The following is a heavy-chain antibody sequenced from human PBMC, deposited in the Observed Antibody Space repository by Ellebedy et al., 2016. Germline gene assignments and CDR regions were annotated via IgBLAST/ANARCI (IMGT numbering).Heavy chain of an antibody. CDR1: GDSISSNNW. V-gene: IGHV4-4*02. D-gene: IGHD4-17*01. CDR3: ARHRRGGPTD. Sequence: SETLSLTCAVSGDSISSNNWWSWVRQPPGKGLEWIGEIYHSGSTNYNPSFKSRVTMSVDKSKNQFSLKLTSVTAADTAVYYCARHRRGGPTDWGQGTLVTVSS. CDR2: IYHSGST. J-gene: IGHJ4*02.